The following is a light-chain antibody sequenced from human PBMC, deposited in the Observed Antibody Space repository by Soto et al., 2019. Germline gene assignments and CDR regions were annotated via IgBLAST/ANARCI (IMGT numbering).Light chain of an antibody. CDR2: KAS. J-gene: IGKJ1*01. V-gene: IGKV1-5*03. CDR3: LPQT. CDR1: QSISSW. Sequence: DIQMTQSPSTLSASVGDRVTITCRASQSISSWLAWYQQKPGKAPKLLIYKASSLESGVPSRFSGSGSGTEFTLTISSLQPDDFATYYCLPQTFGQGTKVEIK.